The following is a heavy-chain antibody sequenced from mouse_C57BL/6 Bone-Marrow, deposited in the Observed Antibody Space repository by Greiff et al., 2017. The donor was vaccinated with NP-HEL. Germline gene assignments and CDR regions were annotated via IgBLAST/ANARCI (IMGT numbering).Heavy chain of an antibody. CDR3: ARRSDYYGSSYDAMDY. Sequence: QVTLKESGPGILQSSQTLSLTCSFSGFSLSTSGMGVSWIRQPSGKGLEWLAHIYWDDDKRYNPSLKSRLTISKDTSRNQVFLKITSVDTADTATYYCARRSDYYGSSYDAMDYWGQGTSVTVSS. V-gene: IGHV8-12*01. CDR2: IYWDDDK. CDR1: GFSLSTSGMG. D-gene: IGHD1-1*01. J-gene: IGHJ4*01.